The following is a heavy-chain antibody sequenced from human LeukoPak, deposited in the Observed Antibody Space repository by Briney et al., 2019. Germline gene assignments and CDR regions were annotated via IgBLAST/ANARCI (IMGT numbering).Heavy chain of an antibody. Sequence: GGSLRLSCAASGFTFSSYAMSWVRQAPGKGLEWVSAISGSGGSTYYADSVKGRFTISRDNSRNTLYLQMNSLRAEDTAVYYCAGCRTTSCYHYWGQGTLVTVSS. V-gene: IGHV3-23*01. J-gene: IGHJ4*02. CDR3: AGCRTTSCYHY. CDR2: ISGSGGST. D-gene: IGHD2-2*01. CDR1: GFTFSSYA.